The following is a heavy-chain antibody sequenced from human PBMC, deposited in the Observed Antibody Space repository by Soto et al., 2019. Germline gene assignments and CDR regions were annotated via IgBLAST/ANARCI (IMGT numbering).Heavy chain of an antibody. J-gene: IGHJ4*02. D-gene: IGHD6-13*01. CDR3: ARDCRRLGVGYSSSCDDY. Sequence: GASVKVSCKASGGTFSSYAISWVRQAPGQGLEWMGGIIPIFGTANYAQKFQGRVTITADESTSTAYMELSSLRSEDTAVYYCARDCRRLGVGYSSSCDDYWGQGTLVTVSS. V-gene: IGHV1-69*13. CDR2: IIPIFGTA. CDR1: GGTFSSYA.